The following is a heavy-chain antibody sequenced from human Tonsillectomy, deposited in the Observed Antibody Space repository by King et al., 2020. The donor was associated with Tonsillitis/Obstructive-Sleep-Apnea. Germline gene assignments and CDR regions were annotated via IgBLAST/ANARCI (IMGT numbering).Heavy chain of an antibody. D-gene: IGHD6-19*01. Sequence: VQLVESGGGLVQPGRSLRLSCAASGFTFDDYAMHWVRQAPGKGLEWVSGINWNSGSIDYADSVKGRFTISRDNAKNSLYLQMNSLRAEDTALYYCAKACGQWRVQEEFDYWGQGTLVTVSS. J-gene: IGHJ4*02. CDR1: GFTFDDYA. V-gene: IGHV3-9*01. CDR2: INWNSGSI. CDR3: AKACGQWRVQEEFDY.